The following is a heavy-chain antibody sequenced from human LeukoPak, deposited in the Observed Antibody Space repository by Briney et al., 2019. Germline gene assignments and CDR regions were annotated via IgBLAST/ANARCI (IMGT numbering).Heavy chain of an antibody. J-gene: IGHJ5*02. CDR1: GGSISTTTNS. CDR3: ARRPIVGSTGFYFDP. V-gene: IGHV4-39*01. Sequence: PSETLSLTCNVSGGSISTTTNSWGWAWIRQRPTKGLEWIGSIYYGGSPYYTSSLKSRVTISFDTSKNQFSLKLASLTAADTAVYYCARRPIVGSTGFYFDPWGPGTLVTVSS. D-gene: IGHD1-26*01. CDR2: IYYGGSP.